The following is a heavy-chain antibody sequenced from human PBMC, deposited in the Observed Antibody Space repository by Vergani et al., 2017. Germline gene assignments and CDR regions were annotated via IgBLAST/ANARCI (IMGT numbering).Heavy chain of an antibody. J-gene: IGHJ6*03. CDR2: IYYSGST. Sequence: QVQLQESGPGLVKPSETLSLTCTVSGGSISSYYWSWIRQPPGKGLEWIGYIYYSGSTNYNPSLKSRVTISVDTSKNQFSLKLSSVTAADTAVYYCARAGGCSSTSCYFYYYYXMDVWGKGTTVTVSS. CDR1: GGSISSYY. CDR3: ARAGGCSSTSCYFYYYYXMDV. D-gene: IGHD2-2*01. V-gene: IGHV4-59*01.